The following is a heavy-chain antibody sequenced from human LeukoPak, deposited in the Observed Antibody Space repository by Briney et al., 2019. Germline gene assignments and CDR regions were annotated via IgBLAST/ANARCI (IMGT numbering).Heavy chain of an antibody. J-gene: IGHJ2*01. V-gene: IGHV1-24*01. CDR1: GYTLTELS. Sequence: AASVKVSCKVSGYTLTELSMHWVRQAPGKGLEWMGGFDPEDGETIYAQKFQGRVTMTEDTSTDTAYMELSSLRSEDTAVYYCATELPTVVAPGQYNTNWYFDLWGRGTLVTVSS. CDR2: FDPEDGET. CDR3: ATELPTVVAPGQYNTNWYFDL. D-gene: IGHD4-23*01.